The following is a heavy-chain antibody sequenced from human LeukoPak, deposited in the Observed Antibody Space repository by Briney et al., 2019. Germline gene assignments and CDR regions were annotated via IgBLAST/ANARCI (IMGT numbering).Heavy chain of an antibody. Sequence: SETLSLTCTVSGGSISSSSYYWGWIRQPPGKGLEWIGNIYYSGSTYYNPSLKSRVTIPVDTSNNQFPLKLRSVTAADTAVYYCPSVRYYDSSGYRYWGQGTLVTVSS. J-gene: IGHJ4*02. CDR2: IYYSGST. CDR3: PSVRYYDSSGYRY. CDR1: GGSISSSSYY. D-gene: IGHD3-22*01. V-gene: IGHV4-39*06.